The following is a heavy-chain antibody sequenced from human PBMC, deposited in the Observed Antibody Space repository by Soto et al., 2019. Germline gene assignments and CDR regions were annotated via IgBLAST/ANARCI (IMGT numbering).Heavy chain of an antibody. CDR3: ARGYRYGSSGELDY. CDR1: GGSISSYY. V-gene: IGHV4-4*07. CDR2: IYTSGST. J-gene: IGHJ4*02. Sequence: PSETLSLTCTVSGGSISSYYWSWIRQPAGKGLEWIGRIYTSGSTNYNPSLKSRVTMSVDTSKNQFSLKLSSVTAADTAVYYCARGYRYGSSGELDYWGQGTLVTVSS. D-gene: IGHD3-22*01.